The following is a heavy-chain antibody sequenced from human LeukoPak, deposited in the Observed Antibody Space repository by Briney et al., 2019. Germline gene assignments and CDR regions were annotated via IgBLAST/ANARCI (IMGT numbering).Heavy chain of an antibody. V-gene: IGHV3-23*01. Sequence: GGSLRLSCAASGFTFSSYAMSWVRQAPGKGLEWVSAISGSGGSTYYADSVKGRFTISRDNSKNTLYLQMSSLRAEDTAVYYCAKDRVFYGDYFDYWGQGTLVTVSS. CDR2: ISGSGGST. J-gene: IGHJ4*02. CDR3: AKDRVFYGDYFDY. CDR1: GFTFSSYA. D-gene: IGHD4-17*01.